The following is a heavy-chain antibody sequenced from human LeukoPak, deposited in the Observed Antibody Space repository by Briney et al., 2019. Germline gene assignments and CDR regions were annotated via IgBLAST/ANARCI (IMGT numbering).Heavy chain of an antibody. V-gene: IGHV4-39*01. J-gene: IGHJ6*02. CDR2: IYYSGST. CDR1: GGSISSSSYY. D-gene: IGHD2-21*02. CDR3: ARGFGYCGGDCPPWGMDV. Sequence: SETLSLTCTVSGGSISSSSYYWGWIRQPPGKGLEWIGSIYYSGSTYYNPSLKSRVTISVDTSKNQFSLKLSSVTAADTAVYYCARGFGYCGGDCPPWGMDVWGQGTTVTVSS.